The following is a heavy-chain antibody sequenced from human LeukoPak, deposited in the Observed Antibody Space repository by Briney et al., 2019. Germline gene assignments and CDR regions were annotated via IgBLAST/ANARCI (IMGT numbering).Heavy chain of an antibody. J-gene: IGHJ4*02. CDR3: ARDSFGELLGSFDY. Sequence: VASVKVSCKASGYTFTGYYMHWVRRAPGQGLEWMGWINPNSGGTNYAQKFQGRVTMTRDTSISTAYMELSRLRSDDTAVYYCARDSFGELLGSFDYWGQGTLVTVSS. CDR2: INPNSGGT. CDR1: GYTFTGYY. D-gene: IGHD3-10*01. V-gene: IGHV1-2*02.